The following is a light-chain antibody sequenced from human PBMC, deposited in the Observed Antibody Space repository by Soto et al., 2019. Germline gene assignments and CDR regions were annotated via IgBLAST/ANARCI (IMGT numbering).Light chain of an antibody. V-gene: IGLV2-23*02. Sequence: QSALNQPASVSGSPGQSITISCTGTSSDVGSYNLVSWYQQHPGKAPKLMIYEVSKRPSGVSNRFSGSKSGNTASLTISGLQAEDEADYYCCSYAGSSYVFGTGIKVTVL. CDR2: EVS. CDR3: CSYAGSSYV. CDR1: SSDVGSYNL. J-gene: IGLJ1*01.